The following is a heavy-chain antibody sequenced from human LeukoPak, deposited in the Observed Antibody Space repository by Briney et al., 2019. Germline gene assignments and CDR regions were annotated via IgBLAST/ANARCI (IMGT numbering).Heavy chain of an antibody. V-gene: IGHV1-69*04. D-gene: IGHD1-20*01. J-gene: IGHJ4*02. CDR3: ASPNDCITGTFRFDH. Sequence: SVKVSCKASGGTFSNYAINWVRLAPGQGLEWMGRIIPFLDVANYAQKFQDRVAITADKSTSTVYMELSSLRSEDTALYYCASPNDCITGTFRFDHWGQGTLVTVSS. CDR1: GGTFSNYA. CDR2: IIPFLDVA.